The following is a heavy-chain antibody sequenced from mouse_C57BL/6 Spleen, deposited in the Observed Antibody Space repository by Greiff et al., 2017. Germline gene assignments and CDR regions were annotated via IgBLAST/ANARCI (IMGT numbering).Heavy chain of an antibody. J-gene: IGHJ1*03. Sequence: QVQLQQSGAELVRPGTSVKVSCKASGYAFTNYLIEWVKQRPGQGLEWIGVINPGSGGTNYNEKFKGKATLTADKSSSTAYMHLSSLTSEDSAVXFCARRDYYGSSRNWYFDVWGTGTTVTVSS. CDR2: INPGSGGT. V-gene: IGHV1-54*01. CDR3: ARRDYYGSSRNWYFDV. D-gene: IGHD1-1*01. CDR1: GYAFTNYL.